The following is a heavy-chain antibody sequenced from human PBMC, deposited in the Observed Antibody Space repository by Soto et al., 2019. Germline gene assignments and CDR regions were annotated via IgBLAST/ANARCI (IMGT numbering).Heavy chain of an antibody. D-gene: IGHD3-22*01. J-gene: IGHJ5*02. CDR3: AREYDSSGISSFDP. Sequence: GGSLRLSCAASGFTFSSYAMHWVRQAPGKGLEWVAVISYDGSNKYYADSVKGRFTISRDNSKNTLYLQMNSLRAEDTAVYYCAREYDSSGISSFDPWGQGTLVTVSS. V-gene: IGHV3-30-3*01. CDR2: ISYDGSNK. CDR1: GFTFSSYA.